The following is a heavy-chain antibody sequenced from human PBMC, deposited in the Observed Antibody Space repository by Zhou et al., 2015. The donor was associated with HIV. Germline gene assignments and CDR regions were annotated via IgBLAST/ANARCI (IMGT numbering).Heavy chain of an antibody. Sequence: QLQLVQSGAEVKKPGSSVKVSCKASGGTFVSYAITWVRQAPGQGLEWMGGIIAGFGTVNYAQKFRGRVSIYVDESTRTAYMELSGLRSEDTAVYYCAREAGGWVHLDYWGQGTLVTVTS. D-gene: IGHD6-19*01. CDR3: AREAGGWVHLDY. CDR2: IIAGFGTV. J-gene: IGHJ4*02. V-gene: IGHV1-69*01. CDR1: GGTFVSYA.